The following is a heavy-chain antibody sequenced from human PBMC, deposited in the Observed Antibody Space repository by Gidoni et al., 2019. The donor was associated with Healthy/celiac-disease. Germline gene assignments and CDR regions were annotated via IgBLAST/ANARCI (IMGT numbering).Heavy chain of an antibody. Sequence: EVQLVESGGGLVQPGGSLRLSCAASGFTFSSYWMHWVRQAPGKGLVWVSRINSDGSSTSYADSVKGRFTISRDNAKNTLYLQMNSLRAEDTAVYYCARGADIVVVPAAIEGEDWFDPWGQGTLVTVSS. D-gene: IGHD2-2*02. J-gene: IGHJ5*02. CDR1: GFTFSSYW. V-gene: IGHV3-74*01. CDR2: INSDGSST. CDR3: ARGADIVVVPAAIEGEDWFDP.